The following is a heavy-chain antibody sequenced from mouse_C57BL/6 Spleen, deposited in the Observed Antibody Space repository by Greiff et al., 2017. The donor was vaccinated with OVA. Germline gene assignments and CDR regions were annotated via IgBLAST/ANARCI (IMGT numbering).Heavy chain of an antibody. D-gene: IGHD2-3*01. Sequence: EVKLMESGPGLMKPSQSLSLTCSVTGYSITSGYYWNWIRQFPGNKLEWMGYISYDGSNNYNPSLKNRISITRDTSKNQFFLKLNSVTTEDTATYYCARADDGYSPFAYWGQGTLVTVSA. CDR1: GYSITSGYY. CDR2: ISYDGSN. J-gene: IGHJ3*01. CDR3: ARADDGYSPFAY. V-gene: IGHV3-6*01.